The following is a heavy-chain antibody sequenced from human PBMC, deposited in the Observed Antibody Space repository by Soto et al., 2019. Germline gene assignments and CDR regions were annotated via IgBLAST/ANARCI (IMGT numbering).Heavy chain of an antibody. Sequence: ASVKVSCKASGGTFSSYTISWVRQAPGQGLEWMGRIIPILGIANYAQKFQGRVTITADKSTSTAYMELSSLRSEDTAVYYCAREVSDYYYYYYYMDVWGKGTTVTVSS. D-gene: IGHD3-10*01. J-gene: IGHJ6*03. V-gene: IGHV1-69*04. CDR1: GGTFSSYT. CDR2: IIPILGIA. CDR3: AREVSDYYYYYYYMDV.